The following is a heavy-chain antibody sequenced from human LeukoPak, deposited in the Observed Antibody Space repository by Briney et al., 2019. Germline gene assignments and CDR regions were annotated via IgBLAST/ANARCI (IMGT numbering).Heavy chain of an antibody. CDR3: ARDSYEVGATFDY. D-gene: IGHD1-26*01. V-gene: IGHV3-74*01. CDR2: INIDGTTT. CDR1: GFTFTRYW. Sequence: GGSLRLSCAASGFTFTRYWMHWVGQVPGKGLVWVSRINIDGTTTNYADSVKGRFTVSRDNAKNTLFLQLSSLRVEDTAVYYCARDSYEVGATFDYWGQGTLVTVSS. J-gene: IGHJ4*02.